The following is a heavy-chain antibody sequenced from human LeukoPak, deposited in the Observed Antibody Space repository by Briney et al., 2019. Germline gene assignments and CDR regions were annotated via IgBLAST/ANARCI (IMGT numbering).Heavy chain of an antibody. J-gene: IGHJ4*02. V-gene: IGHV4-59*08. Sequence: ETLSLTCTVSGGSISGFYWSWLRQPPGKGLEWIWYIHYSGSTNYNPSLKSRVTISVDTSKNQFSLKLNSVTAADTAVYYCARQDNDYPYYSDYWGQGTLVTVSS. CDR1: GGSISGFY. CDR3: ARQDNDYPYYSDY. D-gene: IGHD4-11*01. CDR2: IHYSGST.